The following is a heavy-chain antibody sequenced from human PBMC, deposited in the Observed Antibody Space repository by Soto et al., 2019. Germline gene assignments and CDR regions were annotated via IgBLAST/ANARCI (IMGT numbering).Heavy chain of an antibody. V-gene: IGHV1-69*02. CDR3: TTEKYGAGRVGVYY. Sequence: QVQLVQSGAEVKKPGSSLKVSCETSGGTSTIYTISWVRQAPGQGLQWMGRIVPTLRLTNYAQEFQGRLTITADTSTSTAHMELSSLTSEDAAVYFFTTEKYGAGRVGVYYWGQGTLVTVSS. CDR1: GGTSTIYT. CDR2: IVPTLRLT. J-gene: IGHJ4*02. D-gene: IGHD3-16*01.